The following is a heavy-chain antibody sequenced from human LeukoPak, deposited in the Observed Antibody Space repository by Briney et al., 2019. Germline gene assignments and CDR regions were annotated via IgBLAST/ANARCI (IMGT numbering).Heavy chain of an antibody. D-gene: IGHD2-21*01. J-gene: IGHJ5*02. CDR3: ARDWGGGGFNWFDP. CDR1: GGSISSFY. V-gene: IGHV4-59*01. CDR2: MHYSGNT. Sequence: PSETLSLTCTVSGGSISSFYWSWIRQPPGKALEWIAYMHYSGNTNYNPSLKSRVTISIDTSKNQFSLKLSSVTAADTAVYYCARDWGGGGFNWFDPWGQGTLVTVSS.